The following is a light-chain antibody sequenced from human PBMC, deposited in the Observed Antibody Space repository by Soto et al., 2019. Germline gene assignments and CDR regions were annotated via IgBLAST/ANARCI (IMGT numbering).Light chain of an antibody. CDR2: AAS. J-gene: IGKJ3*01. V-gene: IGKV1-9*01. CDR1: QGISSS. CDR3: QHRNSHSFT. Sequence: DIQLTQSPSFLSASVGDTVTITCRASQGISSSLAWYQQKSGKAPNFLIYAASTLQTGVPSRFSGRRFGTEFTLTISTLQTEDFGTYDCQHRNSHSFTFGLGTTVDIE.